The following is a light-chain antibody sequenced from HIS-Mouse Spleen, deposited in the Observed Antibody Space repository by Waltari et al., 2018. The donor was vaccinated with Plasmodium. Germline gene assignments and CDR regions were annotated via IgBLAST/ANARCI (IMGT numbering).Light chain of an antibody. J-gene: IGKJ4*01. Sequence: EIVLTPSPGPLSLSPGERATLSCRASQSVSSSYLAWYQQKPGQAPRLLIYGASSRATGIPDRFSGSGSGTDFTLTISRLEPEDFAVYYCQQRSNWPRVLTFGGGTKVEIK. CDR1: QSVSSSY. V-gene: IGKV3D-20*02. CDR2: GAS. CDR3: QQRSNWPRVLT.